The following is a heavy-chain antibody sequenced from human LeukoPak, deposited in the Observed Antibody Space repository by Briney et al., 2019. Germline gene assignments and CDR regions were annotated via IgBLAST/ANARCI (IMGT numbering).Heavy chain of an antibody. CDR3: ARDNTAYCSSTSCYNPRGYYYYMDV. CDR1: GGSISSYY. J-gene: IGHJ6*03. V-gene: IGHV4-4*07. Sequence: PSETLSLTCTVSGGSISSYYWSWIRQPAGKGLEWIGRIYTSGSTNYNPSLTSRVTMSVDTSKNQFSLKLSSVTAADTAVYYCARDNTAYCSSTSCYNPRGYYYYMDVWGKGTTVTVSS. CDR2: IYTSGST. D-gene: IGHD2-2*02.